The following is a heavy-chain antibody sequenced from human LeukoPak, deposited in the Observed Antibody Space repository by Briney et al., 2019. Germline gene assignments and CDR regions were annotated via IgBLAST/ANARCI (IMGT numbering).Heavy chain of an antibody. CDR1: GGSISSYY. CDR3: VTTITTLDVLAFHY. V-gene: IGHV4-59*06. J-gene: IGHJ4*02. Sequence: SETLSLTCTVSGGSISSYYWSWIRQPPGKGLEWIGYIYNSGTTYYNPALKSRVIISVDTSKNQFSLKLNSATAADTAVYYCVTTITTLDVLAFHYWGQGALVTVSS. CDR2: IYNSGTT. D-gene: IGHD4-11*01.